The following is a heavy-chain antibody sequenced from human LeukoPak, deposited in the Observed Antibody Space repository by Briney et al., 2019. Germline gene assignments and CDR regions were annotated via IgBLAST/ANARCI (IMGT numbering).Heavy chain of an antibody. V-gene: IGHV4-61*02. J-gene: IGHJ4*02. CDR3: ARDPRDYGDYFAFDY. CDR1: GGSISSGSYY. Sequence: PSETLSLTCTVSGGSISSGSYYWSWMRQPAGKGLEWIGRIYTSGSTNYNPSLKSRVTISVDTSKNQFSLKLSSVTAADTAVYYCARDPRDYGDYFAFDYWGQGTLVTVSS. CDR2: IYTSGST. D-gene: IGHD4-17*01.